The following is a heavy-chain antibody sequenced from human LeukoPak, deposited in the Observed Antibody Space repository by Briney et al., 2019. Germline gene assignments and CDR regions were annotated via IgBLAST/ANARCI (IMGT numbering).Heavy chain of an antibody. V-gene: IGHV3-30*02. D-gene: IGHD6-19*01. CDR2: IRYDGSNE. CDR3: ARDEKRVAGTAFFGY. CDR1: GFTFSSYA. J-gene: IGHJ4*02. Sequence: HPGGSLRLSCAASGFTFSSYAMSWVRQAPGKGLDWVAFIRYDGSNEYYADSVKGRFTISRDNSKNTLYLQMNSLRAEDTAVYYCARDEKRVAGTAFFGYWGQGTLVTVSS.